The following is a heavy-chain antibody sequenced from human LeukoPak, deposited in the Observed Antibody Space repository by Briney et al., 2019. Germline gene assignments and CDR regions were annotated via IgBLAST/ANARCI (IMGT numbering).Heavy chain of an antibody. D-gene: IGHD5-18*01. J-gene: IGHJ6*03. Sequence: QAGGSLRLSCAASGFTFSSYGMHWVRQAPDKGLEWVAFIRYDGNSKDYADSVKGRFTISRDNSKNTLYLQMNSLRGEETALYYCAKGGGCSYENYYYYMDVWGKGTTVTVSS. CDR2: IRYDGNSK. CDR3: AKGGGCSYENYYYYMDV. CDR1: GFTFSSYG. V-gene: IGHV3-30*02.